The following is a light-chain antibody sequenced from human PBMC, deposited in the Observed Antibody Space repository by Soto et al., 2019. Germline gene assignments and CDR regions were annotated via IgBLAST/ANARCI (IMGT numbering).Light chain of an antibody. CDR2: GVS. V-gene: IGKV3-20*01. CDR3: QQFGTSPLVT. CDR1: QSVSTNY. Sequence: EIVLTQSPGTLSLSPGERATLSCRAIQSVSTNYLAWYQQKPGQAPRLLIYGVSSRATGIPDRFSGSGSGTDFILTISRVEPEDFAVYYCQQFGTSPLVTFGPGTKVDIK. J-gene: IGKJ3*01.